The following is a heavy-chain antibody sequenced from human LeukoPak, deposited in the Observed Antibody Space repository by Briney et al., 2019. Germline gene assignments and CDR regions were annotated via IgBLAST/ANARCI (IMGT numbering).Heavy chain of an antibody. CDR3: AKLTGSNCYLPVDY. V-gene: IGHV3-23*01. D-gene: IGHD2-21*02. J-gene: IGHJ4*02. CDR2: ISGSSDNT. Sequence: GRSLRLSCAASGFTFASYAMNWVRQAPGKGLEWVSAISGSSDNTYYAGSVKGRFTISRDNSKNTLYLQMNSLRAEDAAVYYCAKLTGSNCYLPVDYWGQGALVTVSS. CDR1: GFTFASYA.